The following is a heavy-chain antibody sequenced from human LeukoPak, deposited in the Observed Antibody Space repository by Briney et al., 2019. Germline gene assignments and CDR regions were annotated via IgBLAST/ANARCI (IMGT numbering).Heavy chain of an antibody. CDR3: ARDRVVGAEKYFDY. J-gene: IGHJ4*02. CDR1: GFTVSSNY. D-gene: IGHD1-26*01. Sequence: GGSLRLSCAASGFTVSSNYMSWVRQAPGKGLEWVSYISSSDSTIYYADSVKGRFTISRDNAKNSLYLQMNSLRAEDTAVYYCARDRVVGAEKYFDYWGQGTLVTVSS. CDR2: ISSSDSTI. V-gene: IGHV3-11*04.